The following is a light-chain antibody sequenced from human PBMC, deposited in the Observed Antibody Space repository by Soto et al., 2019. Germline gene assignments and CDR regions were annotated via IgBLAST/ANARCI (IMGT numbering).Light chain of an antibody. CDR2: GAS. CDR3: QQYDDWLRLT. Sequence: IGVSMSAATVSVSPGERATLSFRASQSVNIYLAWYQQKPGQAPRLLIFGASYRATGIPARFSGSGSGTEFNLTISSLQSEDFAVYFCQQYDDWLRLTFGGGTMVDIK. CDR1: QSVNIY. J-gene: IGKJ4*01. V-gene: IGKV3D-15*01.